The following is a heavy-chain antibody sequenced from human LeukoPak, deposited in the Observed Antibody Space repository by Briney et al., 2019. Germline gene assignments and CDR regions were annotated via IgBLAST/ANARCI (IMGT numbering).Heavy chain of an antibody. CDR3: ARQVVVVPAAIGYFQH. Sequence: KSSETLSLTCTVSGYSISSGYYWGWIRQPPGKGLEWIGSIYYSGSTYYNPSLKSRVTISVDTSKNQFSLKLSSVTAADTAVYYCARQVVVVPAAIGYFQHWGRGTLVTVSS. CDR2: IYYSGST. CDR1: GYSISSGYY. D-gene: IGHD2-2*01. J-gene: IGHJ1*01. V-gene: IGHV4-38-2*02.